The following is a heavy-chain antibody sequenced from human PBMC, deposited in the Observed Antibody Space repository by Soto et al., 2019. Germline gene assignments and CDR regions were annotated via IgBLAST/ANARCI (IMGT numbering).Heavy chain of an antibody. CDR3: ARTGDGHHDFLDY. CDR1: GYTFTSFY. J-gene: IGHJ4*02. Sequence: MQLVQSGAEVKRPGASVRVSCKSSGYTFTSFYIHWVRQAPGQGLEWMANINQDGSEYNDVASVKGRFTISRDNAKNSLFLQMNALRVEDTAVYYCARTGDGHHDFLDYWGQGILVSVSS. CDR2: INQDGSEY. D-gene: IGHD1-1*01. V-gene: IGHV3-7*02.